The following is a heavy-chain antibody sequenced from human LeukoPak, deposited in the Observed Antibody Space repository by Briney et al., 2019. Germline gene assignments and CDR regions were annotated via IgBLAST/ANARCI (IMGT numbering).Heavy chain of an antibody. CDR2: ISGSGGST. J-gene: IGHJ6*03. Sequence: PGGSLRLSCAASGFTFSSYAMSWVRQAPGKGLEWVSAISGSGGSTYYADSVKGRFTISRDNSKNTLYLQMNGLRAEDTAVYYCAKYLRAGVTEAVLYYYYMDVWGKGTTVTVSS. V-gene: IGHV3-23*01. CDR3: AKYLRAGVTEAVLYYYYMDV. D-gene: IGHD4-23*01. CDR1: GFTFSSYA.